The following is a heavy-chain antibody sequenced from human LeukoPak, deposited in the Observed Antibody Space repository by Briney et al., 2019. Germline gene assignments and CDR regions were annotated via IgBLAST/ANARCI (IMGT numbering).Heavy chain of an antibody. V-gene: IGHV4-39*07. CDR2: TSPSGST. CDR1: GDSISSSNYL. CDR3: ARWVGNRNWFDP. Sequence: PSETLSLTCTVSGDSISSSNYLWGCIRQSPGKGLEWIGSTSPSGSTFYNPSLKTRVTVSLDTSRNQFSLKLTSVTAADTAVYYCARWVGNRNWFDPWGQGTLVTVSS. D-gene: IGHD1-26*01. J-gene: IGHJ5*02.